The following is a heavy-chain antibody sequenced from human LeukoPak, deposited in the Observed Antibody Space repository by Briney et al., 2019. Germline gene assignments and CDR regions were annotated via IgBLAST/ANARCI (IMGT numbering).Heavy chain of an antibody. D-gene: IGHD4-23*01. CDR1: GGSISSYY. Sequence: SETLSLTCTVSGGSISSYYWSWIRQPAGKGLEWIGRIYTSGSTNYNPSLKSRVTISVDTSENQFSLKLSSVTAADTAVYYCASYGGNSDAFDIWGQGTMVTVSS. J-gene: IGHJ3*02. CDR3: ASYGGNSDAFDI. V-gene: IGHV4-4*07. CDR2: IYTSGST.